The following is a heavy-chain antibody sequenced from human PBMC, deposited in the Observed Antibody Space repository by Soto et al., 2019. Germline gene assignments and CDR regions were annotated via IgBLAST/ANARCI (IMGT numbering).Heavy chain of an antibody. CDR2: INSDGSSP. CDR1: GFTFSSYW. J-gene: IGHJ6*02. CDR3: AREYGYYYGMDV. D-gene: IGHD4-17*01. V-gene: IGHV3-74*01. Sequence: GGSLRLSCAASGFTFSSYWMHWVRQAPGKGLVWVSRINSDGSSPSYADYVKGRFTISRDNDKNTLYLQMNSLRAEGTAVYYFAREYGYYYGMDVWGQGTTVTVSS.